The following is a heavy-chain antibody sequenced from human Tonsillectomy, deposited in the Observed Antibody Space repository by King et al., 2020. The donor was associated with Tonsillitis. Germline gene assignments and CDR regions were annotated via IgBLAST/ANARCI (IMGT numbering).Heavy chain of an antibody. V-gene: IGHV1-2*02. Sequence: QLVQSGAEVKKPGASVKVSCKASGYTFTGYYMHWGRQAPGQGLEWMGWINPNSGGTDCAQKFQGRVTMSRDTSISTAYMELSRLRSDDTAVYYCARHLNPYGDYGYYYYGIDVWGQGTTVTVSS. CDR1: GYTFTGYY. J-gene: IGHJ6*02. CDR2: INPNSGGT. CDR3: ARHLNPYGDYGYYYYGIDV. D-gene: IGHD4-17*01.